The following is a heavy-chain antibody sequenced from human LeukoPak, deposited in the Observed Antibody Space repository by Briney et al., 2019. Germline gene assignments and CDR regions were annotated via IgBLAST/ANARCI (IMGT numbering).Heavy chain of an antibody. CDR2: TYYRGST. J-gene: IGHJ6*03. CDR1: AGSLSSYY. Sequence: SETLSPTSLVAAGSLSSYYSSCVRPPAGNGLEWIGYTYYRGSTNYNRSLKSRVTISVDTSKNQFSLKLSSVTAADTAVYYCARGRPSPSSGWSKSITYYMDVWGKGTTVTVSS. CDR3: ARGRPSPSSGWSKSITYYMDV. V-gene: IGHV4-59*01. D-gene: IGHD6-19*01.